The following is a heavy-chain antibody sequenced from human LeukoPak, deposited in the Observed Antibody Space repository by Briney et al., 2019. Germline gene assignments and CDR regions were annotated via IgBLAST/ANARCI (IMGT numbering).Heavy chain of an antibody. CDR3: AREASNYYYDSSGYGPYYYYYMDV. Sequence: GGSLRLSCVASGFAFRDYAMSWVRQAPGKGLGWVSVIYSGGSTYYADSVRGRFTISRDNSKNTLYLQMNSLRAEDTAVYYCAREASNYYYDSSGYGPYYYYYMDVWGKGTTVTVSS. D-gene: IGHD3-22*01. V-gene: IGHV3-53*01. CDR1: GFAFRDYA. J-gene: IGHJ6*03. CDR2: IYSGGST.